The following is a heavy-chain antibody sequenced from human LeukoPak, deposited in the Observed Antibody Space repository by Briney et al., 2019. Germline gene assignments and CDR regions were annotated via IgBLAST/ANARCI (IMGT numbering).Heavy chain of an antibody. Sequence: SETLSLTCTVSGGSISSYYWSWIRQPAGKGLEWIGRIYTSGSTNYNPSLKSRVTMSVDTSKNQFSLKLSSVTAADTAVYYCASNLGYSYPAVAFDIWGQGTMVTVSS. CDR1: GGSISSYY. CDR2: IYTSGST. D-gene: IGHD5-18*01. J-gene: IGHJ3*02. CDR3: ASNLGYSYPAVAFDI. V-gene: IGHV4-4*07.